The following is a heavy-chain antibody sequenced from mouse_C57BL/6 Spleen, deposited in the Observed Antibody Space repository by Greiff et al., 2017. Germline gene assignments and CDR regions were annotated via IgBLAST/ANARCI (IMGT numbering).Heavy chain of an antibody. J-gene: IGHJ3*01. V-gene: IGHV1-15*01. CDR3: TRKLPGFAY. Sequence: VQVVESGAELVRPGASVTLSCKASGYTFTDYEMHWVKQTPVHGLEWIGAIDPETGGTAYNQKFKGKAILTADKSSSTAYMELRSLTSEDSAVYYCTRKLPGFAYWGQGTLVTVSA. D-gene: IGHD2-1*01. CDR1: GYTFTDYE. CDR2: IDPETGGT.